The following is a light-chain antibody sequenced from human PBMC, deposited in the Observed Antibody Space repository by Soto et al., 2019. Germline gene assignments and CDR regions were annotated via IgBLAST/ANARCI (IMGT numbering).Light chain of an antibody. CDR3: SSFTSSRTVV. Sequence: QSALTQPASVSGSPGQSITISCTGTSSDVGAYNYVSWYQQHPGKAPKLMIYDVSDRPSGVSNRFSGSKSANTASLTISGLQADDEADYYCSSFTSSRTVVFGGGTQLTVL. V-gene: IGLV2-14*01. CDR2: DVS. CDR1: SSDVGAYNY. J-gene: IGLJ2*01.